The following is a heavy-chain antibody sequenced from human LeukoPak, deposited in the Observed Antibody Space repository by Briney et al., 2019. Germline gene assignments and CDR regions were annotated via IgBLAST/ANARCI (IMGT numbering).Heavy chain of an antibody. CDR3: AKEEPIYCSGPSCYSAF. J-gene: IGHJ4*02. CDR2: ISGSGGNT. V-gene: IGHV3-23*01. CDR1: GFTFSSYW. Sequence: GGSLRLSCAASGFTFSSYWMNWVRQAPGKGLEWVSAISGSGGNTYYADSVKGRFTISRDNSKNTLYLQMSSLRAEDTAVYYCAKEEPIYCSGPSCYSAFWGQGTLVTVSS. D-gene: IGHD2-15*01.